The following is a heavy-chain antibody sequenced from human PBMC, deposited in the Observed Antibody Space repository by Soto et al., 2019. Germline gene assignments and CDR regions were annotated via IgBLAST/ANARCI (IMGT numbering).Heavy chain of an antibody. CDR2: INHSGST. D-gene: IGHD1-1*01. Sequence: SETLSLTCAVSGDSISSGGFSWSWIRQPPGKGLEWIGYINHSGSTNYNPSLKSRVTISVDTSKNQFSLKLSSVTAADTAVYYCARRMGRYLRYYYGMDVWGQGTTVTVSS. CDR3: ARRMGRYLRYYYGMDV. V-gene: IGHV4-30-2*01. J-gene: IGHJ6*02. CDR1: GDSISSGGFS.